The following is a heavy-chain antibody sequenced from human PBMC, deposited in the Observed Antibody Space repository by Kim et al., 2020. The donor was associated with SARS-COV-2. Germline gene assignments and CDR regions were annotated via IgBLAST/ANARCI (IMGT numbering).Heavy chain of an antibody. D-gene: IGHD3-9*01. Sequence: YYWGWIRQPPGKGLEWIGSIYYSGSTYYNPSLKSRVTISVDTSKNQFSLKLSSVTAADTAVYYCARSDYDILTGYSFFDYWGQGTLVTVSS. CDR2: IYYSGST. CDR3: ARSDYDILTGYSFFDY. CDR1: YY. V-gene: IGHV4-39*01. J-gene: IGHJ4*02.